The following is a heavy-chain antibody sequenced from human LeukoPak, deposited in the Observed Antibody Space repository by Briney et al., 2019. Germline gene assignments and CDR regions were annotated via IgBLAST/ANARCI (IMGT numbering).Heavy chain of an antibody. CDR1: GGSVSNSGFY. CDR3: ARVTGEDYYYYLDV. V-gene: IGHV4-39*07. D-gene: IGHD7-27*01. CDR2: LHYSGST. J-gene: IGHJ6*03. Sequence: SETLSLTCTVSGGSVSNSGFYWAWIRQPPGKGLEWIGSLHYSGSTYYNPSLESRVTISVDTSKNQFSLKLSSVTAADTAVYYCARVTGEDYYYYLDVWGKGTTVTVSS.